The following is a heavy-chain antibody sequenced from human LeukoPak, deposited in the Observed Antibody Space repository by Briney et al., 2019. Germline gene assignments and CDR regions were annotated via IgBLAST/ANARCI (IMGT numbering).Heavy chain of an antibody. CDR3: ARALDCSSTSCYTSIVDYYYMDV. CDR2: IIPIFGTA. Sequence: GASVKVPCKASGHTFRSYAISWVPQAPGQGLKWMGGIIPIFGTANYAQKFQGRVTITTDESTSTAYMELSSLRSEDTAVYYCARALDCSSTSCYTSIVDYYYMDVWGKGPTVTVSS. J-gene: IGHJ6*03. CDR1: GHTFRSYA. V-gene: IGHV1-69*05. D-gene: IGHD2-2*02.